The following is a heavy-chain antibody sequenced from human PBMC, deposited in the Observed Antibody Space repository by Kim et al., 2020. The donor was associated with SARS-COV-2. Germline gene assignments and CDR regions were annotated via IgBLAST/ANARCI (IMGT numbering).Heavy chain of an antibody. V-gene: IGHV3-7*01. D-gene: IGHD2-15*01. CDR3: ARALTGGSCY. Sequence: GGSLRLSCAASGFTFSTYWMNWVRQAPGKGLEWVANIKQDGSQKYYVDSVKGRFTISRDNAKNSLYLQMNSLRAEDTAVYYCARALTGGSCYWGQGTLVTVAS. J-gene: IGHJ4*02. CDR2: IKQDGSQK. CDR1: GFTFSTYW.